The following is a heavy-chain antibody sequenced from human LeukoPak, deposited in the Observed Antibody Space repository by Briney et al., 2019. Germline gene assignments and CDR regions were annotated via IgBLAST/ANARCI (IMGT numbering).Heavy chain of an antibody. CDR1: GFTFSSYA. V-gene: IGHV3-23*01. CDR3: ARDVPATITPRPDAFDI. CDR2: ISGSGGST. D-gene: IGHD5-12*01. J-gene: IGHJ3*02. Sequence: GGSLRLSCAASGFTFSSYAMSWVRQAPGKGLEWVSAISGSGGSTYYADSVKGRFTISRDNAKNSLYLQMNSLRAEDTAVYYCARDVPATITPRPDAFDIWGQGTMVTVSS.